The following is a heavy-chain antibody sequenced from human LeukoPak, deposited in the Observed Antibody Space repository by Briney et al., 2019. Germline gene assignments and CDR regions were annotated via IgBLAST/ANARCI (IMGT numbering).Heavy chain of an antibody. CDR3: ARDSSGPSY. Sequence: GGSLRLSCAASGFLVSNYYMSWVRQAPGKGLEWVSVIYSGAGTYYADSVKGRFTIPRDNSRNTLYLQMNSLRAEDTAVYFCARDSSGPSYWGQGTLVTVSS. D-gene: IGHD1-26*01. J-gene: IGHJ4*01. V-gene: IGHV3-53*01. CDR1: GFLVSNYY. CDR2: IYSGAGT.